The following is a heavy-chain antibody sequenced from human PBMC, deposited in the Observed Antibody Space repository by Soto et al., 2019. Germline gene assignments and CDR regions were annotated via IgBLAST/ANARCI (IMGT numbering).Heavy chain of an antibody. CDR3: AGAWVTTTNWFVP. Sequence: SVKVSCKASGCTFSSYSISWVRQAPGQGLEWMGGIIPIFGTANYAQKFQGRVTITADESTSTAYMELSSLRSEDTAVYYCAGAWVTTTNWFVPWGQGTLVTVSS. V-gene: IGHV1-69*13. CDR2: IIPIFGTA. CDR1: GCTFSSYS. D-gene: IGHD4-17*01. J-gene: IGHJ5*02.